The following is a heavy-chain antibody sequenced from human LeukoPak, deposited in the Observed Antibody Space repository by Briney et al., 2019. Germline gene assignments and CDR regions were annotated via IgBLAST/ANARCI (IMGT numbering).Heavy chain of an antibody. D-gene: IGHD5-12*01. CDR3: ARVYSGYDPPFDY. CDR2: IKQDGSEK. CDR1: GFTFSSYW. Sequence: GGSLRLSCAASGFTFSSYWMSWVRQAPGKGLEWAANIKQDGSEKYYVDSVKGRFTISRDNAKNSLYLQMNSLRAEDTAVYYCARVYSGYDPPFDYWGQGTLVTVSS. J-gene: IGHJ4*02. V-gene: IGHV3-7*01.